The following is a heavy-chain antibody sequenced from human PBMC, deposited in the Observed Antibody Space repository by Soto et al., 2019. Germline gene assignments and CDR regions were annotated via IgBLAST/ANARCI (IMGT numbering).Heavy chain of an antibody. J-gene: IGHJ6*02. D-gene: IGHD6-19*01. CDR3: ARAQYSSGWYGYYYYGMDV. CDR1: GGTFSSYA. Sequence: QVQLVQSGVEVKKPGSSVKVSCKASGGTFSSYAISWVRQAPGQGLEWMGGIIPIFGTANYAQKFQGRVTITADKSTSTAYMELSSLRSEDTAVYYCARAQYSSGWYGYYYYGMDVWGQGTTVTVSS. V-gene: IGHV1-69*06. CDR2: IIPIFGTA.